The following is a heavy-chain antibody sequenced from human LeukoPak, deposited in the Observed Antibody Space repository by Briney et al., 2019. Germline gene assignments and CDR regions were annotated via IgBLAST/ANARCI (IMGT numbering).Heavy chain of an antibody. Sequence: SVKVSCKASGGTFSSYAISWVRQAPGQGLEWMGRIIPILGIANYAQKFQGRVTIAADKSTSTAYMELSSLRSEDTAVYYCARDPHYGDYIDYWGQGTLVTVSS. J-gene: IGHJ4*02. CDR3: ARDPHYGDYIDY. CDR1: GGTFSSYA. V-gene: IGHV1-69*04. D-gene: IGHD4-17*01. CDR2: IIPILGIA.